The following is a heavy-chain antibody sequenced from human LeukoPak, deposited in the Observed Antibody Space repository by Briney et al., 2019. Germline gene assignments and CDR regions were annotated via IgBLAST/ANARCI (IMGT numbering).Heavy chain of an antibody. J-gene: IGHJ6*02. CDR1: GFTFSPYT. V-gene: IGHV3-21*01. D-gene: IGHD2/OR15-2a*01. CDR2: ISKGGTYI. CDR3: AREEDSTTIRSSYGMDV. Sequence: PGGSLRLSCAGSGFTFSPYTMNWVRQAPGKGLEWVSCISKGGTYIYYADSVRSRFTISRDNAKNSLYLQMNSLRAEDTAVYYCAREEDSTTIRSSYGMDVWGQGTTVTVSS.